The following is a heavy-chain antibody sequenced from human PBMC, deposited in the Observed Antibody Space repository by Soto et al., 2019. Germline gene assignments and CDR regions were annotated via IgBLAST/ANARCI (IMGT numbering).Heavy chain of an antibody. CDR2: IYHSGMT. CDR3: ATVRWELHDAFDI. J-gene: IGHJ3*02. V-gene: IGHV4-31*03. CDR1: GGSISTGGYY. Sequence: QVQLQESGPGLVKPSQTLSLTCTVSGGSISTGGYYWSWIRQHPGRGLEWIGYIYHSGMTFSNPSLQSRVAISIDTSKNKFSLKPSSVTAADTAVYYCATVRWELHDAFDIWGQGTMVSGSS. D-gene: IGHD1-26*01.